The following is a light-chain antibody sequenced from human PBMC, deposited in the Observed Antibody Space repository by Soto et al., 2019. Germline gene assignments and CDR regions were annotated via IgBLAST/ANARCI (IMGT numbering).Light chain of an antibody. CDR3: QQRSNWPL. V-gene: IGKV3-11*01. CDR2: DAS. J-gene: IGKJ2*01. CDR1: QSVSSY. Sequence: EIVLTQSPATLSLSPGERATLSCRASQSVSSYLAWYQQKPGQAPRLLIYDASNRATGIPARFSGSGSGTDFPLTISSLEPEDFAVYYCQQRSNWPLFGQGTKLEIK.